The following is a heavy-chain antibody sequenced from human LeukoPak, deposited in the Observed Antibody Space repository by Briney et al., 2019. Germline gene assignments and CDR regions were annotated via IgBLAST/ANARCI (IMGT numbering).Heavy chain of an antibody. CDR3: ARGPGDSSGWYLQH. V-gene: IGHV4-34*01. D-gene: IGHD6-19*01. CDR2: INHSGST. CDR1: GGSFSGYY. Sequence: SETLSLTCAVYGGSFSGYYWSWICQPPGKGLEWIGEINHSGSTNYNPSLKSRVTISVDTSKNQFSLKLSSVTAADTAVYYCARGPGDSSGWYLQHWGQGTLVTVSS. J-gene: IGHJ1*01.